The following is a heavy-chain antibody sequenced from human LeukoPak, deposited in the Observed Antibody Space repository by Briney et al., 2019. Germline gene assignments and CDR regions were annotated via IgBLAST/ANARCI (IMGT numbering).Heavy chain of an antibody. J-gene: IGHJ6*04. V-gene: IGHV3-48*03. Sequence: GGSVRLSCATSGFTFSSFTMNGVRQATGQGLEGISYISESGTNKFYADSVKGRFTISRDNAKNSLYLQMNSLRAEDTAVYYCAELGITMIGGVWGKGTTATISS. D-gene: IGHD3-10*02. CDR2: ISESGTNK. CDR3: AELGITMIGGV. CDR1: GFTFSSFT.